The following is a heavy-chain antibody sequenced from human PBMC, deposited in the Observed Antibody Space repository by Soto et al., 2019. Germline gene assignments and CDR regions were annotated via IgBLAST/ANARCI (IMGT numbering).Heavy chain of an antibody. J-gene: IGHJ4*02. D-gene: IGHD3-10*01. V-gene: IGHV3-30*18. CDR2: ISYDGSNK. Sequence: AGGSLRLSCAASGFTFSSYGMHWVRQAPGKGLEWVAVISYDGSNKYYADSVKGRFTISRDNSKNTLYLQMNSLRAEDTAVYYCAKGPRRVVRGVQPFPYWGQGTLVTVSS. CDR3: AKGPRRVVRGVQPFPY. CDR1: GFTFSSYG.